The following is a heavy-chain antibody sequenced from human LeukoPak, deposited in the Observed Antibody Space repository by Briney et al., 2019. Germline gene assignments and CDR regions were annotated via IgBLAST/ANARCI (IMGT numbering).Heavy chain of an antibody. CDR3: ARVLLELRPTVVDY. D-gene: IGHD1-7*01. Sequence: SETLSLTCTVSGGSISSSSYYWGWIRQPPGKGLEWIGSIYYSGSTYYNPSLKSRVTISVDTSKNQFSLKLSSVTAADTAVYYCARVLLELRPTVVDYWGQGTLVTVPS. CDR2: IYYSGST. V-gene: IGHV4-39*07. J-gene: IGHJ4*02. CDR1: GGSISSSSYY.